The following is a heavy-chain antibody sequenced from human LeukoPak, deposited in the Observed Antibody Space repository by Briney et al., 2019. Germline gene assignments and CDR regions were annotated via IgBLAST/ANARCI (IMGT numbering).Heavy chain of an antibody. CDR2: IKPDGSEK. CDR1: GLTLSNYW. J-gene: IGHJ4*02. Sequence: GGSLRLSCVAPGLTLSNYWMSWVRQAPGKGLEWAATIKPDGSEKYYVDSVKGRFTISRDNAKRSLFLQMDSLRAEDTAVYYCARDASAYYWGQGTLVTVSS. V-gene: IGHV3-7*01. CDR3: ARDASAYY. D-gene: IGHD3-3*01.